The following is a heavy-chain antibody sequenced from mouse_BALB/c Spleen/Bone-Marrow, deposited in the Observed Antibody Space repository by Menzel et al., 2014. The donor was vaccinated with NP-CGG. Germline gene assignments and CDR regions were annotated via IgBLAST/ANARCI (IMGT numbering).Heavy chain of an antibody. Sequence: VQLVESGAELVRPGTSVKVSCKASGHAFTNYLLGWVKQRPGQGLEWIGVINPGSGGTKYNEKFKGKATLTVDKSSSTAYMQLSSLTSDDSAVYFCARRNRDYYAMDYWGQGTSVTVSS. J-gene: IGHJ4*01. CDR3: ARRNRDYYAMDY. CDR1: GHAFTNYL. V-gene: IGHV1-54*01. CDR2: INPGSGGT.